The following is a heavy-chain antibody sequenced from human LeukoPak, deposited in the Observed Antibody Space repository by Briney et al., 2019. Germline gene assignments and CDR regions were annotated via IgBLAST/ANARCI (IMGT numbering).Heavy chain of an antibody. V-gene: IGHV3-64*01. CDR1: RFPFSSFA. J-gene: IGHJ6*02. CDR3: ARDYPGNGWNGMDV. Sequence: PGGSLRLSCAASRFPFSSFAMHWVRQAPGKGLEFVSSVFSNGASTYYANSVKGRFTISRDNSKNTLFLQMGSLRAEDTAVYYRARDYPGNGWNGMDVWGQGTTVTVSS. D-gene: IGHD4-23*01. CDR2: VFSNGAST.